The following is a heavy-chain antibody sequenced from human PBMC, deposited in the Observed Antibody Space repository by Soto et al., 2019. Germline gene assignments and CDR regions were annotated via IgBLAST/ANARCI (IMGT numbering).Heavy chain of an antibody. CDR3: AADLSSPKRHYYGMDV. CDR2: IVVGSGNT. CDR1: GFTFTSSA. D-gene: IGHD6-19*01. J-gene: IGHJ6*02. Sequence: VASVKVSCKASGFTFTSSAVQWVRQARGQRLEWIGWIVVGSGNTNYAQKFQERVTITRDMSTSTAYMELSSLRSEDTAVYYCAADLSSPKRHYYGMDVWGQGTTVTVSS. V-gene: IGHV1-58*01.